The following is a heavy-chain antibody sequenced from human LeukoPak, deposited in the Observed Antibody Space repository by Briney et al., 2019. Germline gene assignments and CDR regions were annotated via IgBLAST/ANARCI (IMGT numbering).Heavy chain of an antibody. Sequence: GASVKVSCKASGYTFTGYYMHWVRQAPGQGLEWMGWINPNSGGTNYAQKFQGRVTMTRDTSISTAYMELSRLRSDDTAVYYCARDWEVRGVIGAFDIWDQGTMVTVSS. CDR3: ARDWEVRGVIGAFDI. V-gene: IGHV1-2*02. CDR2: INPNSGGT. CDR1: GYTFTGYY. J-gene: IGHJ3*02. D-gene: IGHD3-10*01.